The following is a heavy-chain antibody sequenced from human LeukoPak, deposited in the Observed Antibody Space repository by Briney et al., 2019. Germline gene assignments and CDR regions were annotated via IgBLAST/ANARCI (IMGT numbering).Heavy chain of an antibody. J-gene: IGHJ3*02. CDR2: IYHSGST. Sequence: SETLSLTCAVSGYSISSGYYWGWIRQPPGKGLEWIGCIYHSGSTYYNPSLKSRVTISVDTSKNQFSLKLSSVTAADTAVYYCARHEGYDDAFDIWGQGTMVPVSS. V-gene: IGHV4-38-2*01. CDR3: ARHEGYDDAFDI. D-gene: IGHD5-12*01. CDR1: GYSISSGYY.